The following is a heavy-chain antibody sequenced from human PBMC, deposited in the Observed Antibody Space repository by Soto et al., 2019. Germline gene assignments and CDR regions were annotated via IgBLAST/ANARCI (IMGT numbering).Heavy chain of an antibody. Sequence: ASVKVSCKASGYTFNSYGISWVRQAPGQRLEWMGWINTGNGNTKYSQKIQGRATITRDTSASTAYMELSSLRSEDTAVYYCVAVIAADPWGQETLVTVSS. CDR1: GYTFNSYG. D-gene: IGHD3-22*01. V-gene: IGHV1-3*04. CDR2: INTGNGNT. J-gene: IGHJ5*02. CDR3: VAVIAADP.